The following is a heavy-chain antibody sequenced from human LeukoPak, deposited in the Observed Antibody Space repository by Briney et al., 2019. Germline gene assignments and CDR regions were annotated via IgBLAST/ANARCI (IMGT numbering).Heavy chain of an antibody. J-gene: IGHJ3*02. CDR3: EAQLELDAFDI. CDR2: ISYDGSNK. D-gene: IGHD1-7*01. CDR1: GFTFSSYA. Sequence: GGSLRLSCAASGFTFSSYAMHWVRQAPGKGLEWVAVISYDGSNKYYADSVKGRFTISRNNSKNTLYLQMNSLRAEDTAVYYCEAQLELDAFDIWGQGQVAIVSS. V-gene: IGHV3-30*01.